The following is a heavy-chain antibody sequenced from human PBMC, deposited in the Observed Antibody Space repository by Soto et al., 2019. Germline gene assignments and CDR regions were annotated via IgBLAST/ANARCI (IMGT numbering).Heavy chain of an antibody. V-gene: IGHV3-30*18. CDR3: AKSSVPAASVPDY. D-gene: IGHD2-2*01. J-gene: IGHJ4*02. CDR2: ISYDGSNK. CDR1: GFTFSSYG. Sequence: GSLRLSCAASGFTFSSYGMHWVRQAPGKGLEWVAVISYDGSNKYYADSVKGRFTISRDNSKNTLYLQMNSLRAEDTAVYYCAKSSVPAASVPDYWGQGTLVTVSS.